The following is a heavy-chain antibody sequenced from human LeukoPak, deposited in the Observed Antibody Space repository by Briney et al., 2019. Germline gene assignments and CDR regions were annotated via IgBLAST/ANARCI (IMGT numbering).Heavy chain of an antibody. Sequence: GGSLRLSCVASRFTACSTSTRGGRQAPGKGLEWVSVIYSGGSTYYADSVKGRFTISRHNSKNTLYLQMNSLRAADTAVYYCARETHRYCSGVSYYYRGVDYYCMDVWGQGTTVTVSS. J-gene: IGHJ6*02. CDR2: IYSGGST. CDR3: ARETHRYCSGVSYYYRGVDYYCMDV. CDR1: RFTACSTS. D-gene: IGHD2-15*01. V-gene: IGHV3-53*04.